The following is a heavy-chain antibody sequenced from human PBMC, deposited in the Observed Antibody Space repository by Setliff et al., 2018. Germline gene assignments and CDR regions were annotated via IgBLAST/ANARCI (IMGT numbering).Heavy chain of an antibody. J-gene: IGHJ6*03. CDR3: ARGPWKHSAYYYYYYMDV. D-gene: IGHD1-1*01. Sequence: GGSLRLSCAVSGFTSSSHWMHWVRQAPGKGLVWVSRINTDGSSRTYADSVKGRLTISRDNAKNMLFLEIDSLRVEDTAVYYCARGPWKHSAYYYYYYMDVWGKGTTVTVSS. V-gene: IGHV3-74*03. CDR2: INTDGSSR. CDR1: GFTSSSHW.